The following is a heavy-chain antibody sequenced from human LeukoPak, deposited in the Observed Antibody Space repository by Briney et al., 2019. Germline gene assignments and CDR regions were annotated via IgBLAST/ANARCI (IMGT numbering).Heavy chain of an antibody. CDR3: ARARYSSSWACDY. CDR2: IYYSGST. V-gene: IGHV4-59*01. D-gene: IGHD6-13*01. CDR1: GGSISRYY. Sequence: SETLSLTCTVSGGSISRYYWSWIRQPPGKGLEWIGYIYYSGSTNYNPSLKSRVTISVDTSKNQFSLKLSSVTAADTAVYYCARARYSSSWACDYWGQGTLVTVSS. J-gene: IGHJ4*02.